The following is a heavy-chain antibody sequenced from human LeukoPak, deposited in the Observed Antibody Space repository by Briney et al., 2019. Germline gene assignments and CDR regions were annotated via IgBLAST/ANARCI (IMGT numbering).Heavy chain of an antibody. V-gene: IGHV1-2*02. CDR2: INPNSGGT. Sequence: PEASVKVSCKASGYTFTGYYMHWVRQAPGQGLEWMGWINPNSGGTNYAQKFQGRVTMTRDTSISTAYMELSRLRSDDTAVYYCARNSGSYFRYYGMDVWGQGTTVTVSS. CDR1: GYTFTGYY. D-gene: IGHD1-26*01. J-gene: IGHJ6*02. CDR3: ARNSGSYFRYYGMDV.